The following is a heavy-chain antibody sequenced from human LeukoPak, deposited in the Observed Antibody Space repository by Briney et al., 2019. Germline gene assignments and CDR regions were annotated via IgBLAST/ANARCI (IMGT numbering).Heavy chain of an antibody. CDR1: GFPFSAYE. D-gene: IGHD3-10*01. J-gene: IGHJ6*03. V-gene: IGHV3-48*03. CDR3: ARGTLYYGSGSYYTVRDYMDV. CDR2: ISVSGDTI. Sequence: GGSLRLSCAASGFPFSAYEMNWVRQAPGKGLEWVSYISVSGDTIYYADSVKGRFTISRDNAKKSLYLQMKSLRAEDTAVYYCARGTLYYGSGSYYTVRDYMDVWGKGTTVTISS.